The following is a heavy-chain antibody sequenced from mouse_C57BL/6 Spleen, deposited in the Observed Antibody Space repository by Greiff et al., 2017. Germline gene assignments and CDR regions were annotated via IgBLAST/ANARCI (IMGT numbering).Heavy chain of an antibody. CDR1: GYAFSSYW. J-gene: IGHJ2*01. Sequence: VQLQESGAELVKPGASVKISCKASGYAFSSYWMNWVKQRPGKGLEWIGQIYPGDGDTNYNGKFKGKATLTADKSSSTAYMQLSSLTSEDSAVYFCARWSLGRYFDYWGQGTTLTVSS. CDR3: ARWSLGRYFDY. V-gene: IGHV1-80*01. CDR2: IYPGDGDT.